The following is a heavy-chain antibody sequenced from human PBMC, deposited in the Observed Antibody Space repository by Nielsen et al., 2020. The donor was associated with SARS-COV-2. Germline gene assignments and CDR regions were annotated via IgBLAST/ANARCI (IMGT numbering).Heavy chain of an antibody. CDR2: INHSGST. J-gene: IGHJ5*02. CDR3: ARGRGIAVEGGWFDP. CDR1: GGSFSGYY. Sequence: SETLSLTCAVYGGSFSGYYWSWIRQPPGKGLEWIGEINHSGSTNYNPSLKSRVTISVDTSKNQFSLKLSSVTAADTAVYYCARGRGIAVEGGWFDPWGQGTLVTVSS. D-gene: IGHD6-19*01. V-gene: IGHV4-34*01.